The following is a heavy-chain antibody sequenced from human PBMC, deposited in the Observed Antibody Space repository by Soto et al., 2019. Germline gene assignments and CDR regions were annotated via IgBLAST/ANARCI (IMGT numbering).Heavy chain of an antibody. CDR3: ARVYGVVSNFDY. CDR2: IRDDSSTI. D-gene: IGHD3-22*01. Sequence: EVQLVASGGGLVQPGGSLRLSCAASGFTFSLYGMAWVRQTPGKGLEWVSYIRDDSSTIFYVDSVKGRFTISRDNAKNLLYLQMNSLRDDDTAVYYCARVYGVVSNFDYWGQGTLVTVSS. V-gene: IGHV3-48*02. J-gene: IGHJ4*02. CDR1: GFTFSLYG.